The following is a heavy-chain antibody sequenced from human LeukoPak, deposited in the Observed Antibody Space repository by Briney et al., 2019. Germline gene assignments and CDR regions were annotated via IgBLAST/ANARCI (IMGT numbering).Heavy chain of an antibody. V-gene: IGHV1-69*04. J-gene: IGHJ3*02. CDR3: ARDGGSGSYYHAFDI. CDR1: GGTFSSYA. Sequence: SVKVSCKASGGTFSSYAISWVRQAPGQGLEWMGRIIPILGIANYAQKFQGRVTITADKSTSTAYMELSSLRSEDTAVYYCARDGGSGSYYHAFDIWGQGTMVTVSS. CDR2: IIPILGIA. D-gene: IGHD3-10*01.